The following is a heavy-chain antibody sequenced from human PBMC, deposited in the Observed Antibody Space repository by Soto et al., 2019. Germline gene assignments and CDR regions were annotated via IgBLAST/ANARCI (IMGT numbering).Heavy chain of an antibody. D-gene: IGHD6-6*01. CDR3: ARADSSSSGDMDV. Sequence: GASVKVSCTASGYTFTGYYMHWARQAPGQGLEWMGWINPNSGGTNYAQKFQGRVAMTRDTSISTAYMELSRLRSDDTAVYYCARADSSSSGDMDVWGQGTTVTVSS. CDR1: GYTFTGYY. CDR2: INPNSGGT. V-gene: IGHV1-2*02. J-gene: IGHJ6*02.